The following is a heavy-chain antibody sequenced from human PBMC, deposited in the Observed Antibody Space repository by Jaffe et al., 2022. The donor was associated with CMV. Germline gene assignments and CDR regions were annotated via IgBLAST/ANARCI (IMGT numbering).Heavy chain of an antibody. J-gene: IGHJ4*02. Sequence: EVQLVQSGAEVKKPGESLKISCKGSGYSFTSYWIGWVRQMPGKGLEWMGIIYPGDSDTRYSPSFQGQVTISADKSISTAYLQWSSLKASDTAMYYCARQDTAMASNAPYFDYWGQGTLVTVSS. CDR3: ARQDTAMASNAPYFDY. CDR2: IYPGDSDT. V-gene: IGHV5-51*01. CDR1: GYSFTSYW. D-gene: IGHD5-18*01.